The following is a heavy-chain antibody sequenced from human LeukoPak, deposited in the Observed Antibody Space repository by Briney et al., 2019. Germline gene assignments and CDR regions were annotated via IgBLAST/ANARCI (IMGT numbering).Heavy chain of an antibody. CDR2: IIPIFGTA. J-gene: IGHJ4*02. CDR3: ARAIVATITLGFGY. D-gene: IGHD5-12*01. V-gene: IGHV1-69*05. Sequence: SVKVSCKASGGTFSSYAISWVRQAPGQGLEWMGGIIPIFGTANYAQKFQGRVTITTDESTSTAYMELSSLRSEDTAVHYCARAIVATITLGFGYWGQGTLVTVSS. CDR1: GGTFSSYA.